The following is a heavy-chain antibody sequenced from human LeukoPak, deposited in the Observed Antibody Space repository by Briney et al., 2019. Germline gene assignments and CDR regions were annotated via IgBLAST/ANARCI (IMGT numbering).Heavy chain of an antibody. J-gene: IGHJ4*02. Sequence: PGGSLRLSCAASGFTFSSYWIHWVRQAPGKGLVWVSRINSDGSSTTYADSVKGRFTISRGNAKNTLYLQMNSLTAEDTAVYYCAGIVGAKTYWGQGTLVTVSS. D-gene: IGHD1-26*01. CDR3: AGIVGAKTY. CDR1: GFTFSSYW. CDR2: INSDGSST. V-gene: IGHV3-74*01.